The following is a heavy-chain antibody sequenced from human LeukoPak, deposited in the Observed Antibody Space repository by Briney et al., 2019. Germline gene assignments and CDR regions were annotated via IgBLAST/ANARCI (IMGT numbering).Heavy chain of an antibody. CDR3: ARAYYYDGSGYYPGSDY. Sequence: ASVKISCKASGYTFSNYFLYWVRQAPGQGLEWMGIINPSAGSTSYAQKFQGRVTMTRDTSTSTVYMQLSSLRSEDTAVYYCARAYYYDGSGYYPGSDYWGQGTLVTVSS. CDR2: INPSAGST. J-gene: IGHJ4*02. D-gene: IGHD3-22*01. CDR1: GYTFSNYF. V-gene: IGHV1-46*01.